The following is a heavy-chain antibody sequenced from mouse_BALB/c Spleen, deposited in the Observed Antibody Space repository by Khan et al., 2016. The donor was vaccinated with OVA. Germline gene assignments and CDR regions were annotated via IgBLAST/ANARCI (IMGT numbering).Heavy chain of an antibody. J-gene: IGHJ4*01. CDR1: GFSLSRYN. Sequence: QMQLEESGPGLVAPSQSLSITCTVSGFSLSRYNIHWVRQPPGKGLEWLGMIWGGGATDYHSNLKSRLNISKDNSKSQVFLRMNSLQTDDSAMYYCARAYYRYDGYYAMDYWGQGTSITVSS. CDR2: IWGGGAT. CDR3: ARAYYRYDGYYAMDY. V-gene: IGHV2-6-4*01. D-gene: IGHD2-14*01.